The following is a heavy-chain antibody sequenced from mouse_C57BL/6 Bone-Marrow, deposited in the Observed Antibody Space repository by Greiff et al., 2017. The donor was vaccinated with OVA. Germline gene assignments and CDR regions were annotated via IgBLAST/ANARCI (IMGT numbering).Heavy chain of an antibody. Sequence: VKLVESGAELVRPGASVTLSCKASGYTFTDYEMHWVKQTPVHGLEWIGAIDPETGGTAYNQKFKGKAILTADKSSSTAYMELRSLTSEDSAVYYCTKAYYSNYGAYWGQGTLVTVSA. D-gene: IGHD2-5*01. CDR3: TKAYYSNYGAY. CDR1: GYTFTDYE. V-gene: IGHV1-15*01. J-gene: IGHJ3*01. CDR2: IDPETGGT.